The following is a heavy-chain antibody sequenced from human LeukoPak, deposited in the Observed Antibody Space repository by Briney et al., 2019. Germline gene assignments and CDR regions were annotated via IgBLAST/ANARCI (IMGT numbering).Heavy chain of an antibody. D-gene: IGHD3-10*01. CDR3: AGTYGSGSYPKS. J-gene: IGHJ5*02. CDR1: GFTFSNYD. Sequence: GGSLRLSCAASGFTFSNYDMNWVCQAPGKGLEWVSSISSSSSYIYYADSVKGRFAISRDNAKNSLYLQMHSLRAEDTAVYYCAGTYGSGSYPKSCGQRKLVSVSS. V-gene: IGHV3-21*01. CDR2: ISSSSSYI.